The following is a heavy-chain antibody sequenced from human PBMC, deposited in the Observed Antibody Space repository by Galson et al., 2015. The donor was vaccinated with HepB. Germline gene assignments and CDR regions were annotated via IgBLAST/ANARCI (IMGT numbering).Heavy chain of an antibody. J-gene: IGHJ3*02. D-gene: IGHD5/OR15-5a*01. V-gene: IGHV3-23*01. Sequence: SLRLSCAASGFTFSSYAMSWVRQAPGKGLEWVSAISGSGGSTYYADSVKGRFTISRDNSKNTLYLQMNSLRAEDAAVYYCANLPLEIGAFDIWGQGTMVTVSS. CDR3: ANLPLEIGAFDI. CDR1: GFTFSSYA. CDR2: ISGSGGST.